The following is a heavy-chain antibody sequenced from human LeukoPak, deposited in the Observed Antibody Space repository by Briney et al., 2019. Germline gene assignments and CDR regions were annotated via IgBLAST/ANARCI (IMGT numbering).Heavy chain of an antibody. CDR2: INQDGTEK. Sequence: RAGGSLSLFCAASGFIFSRYWVSWVRQARGEGLECLAKINQDGTEKYYVDCVTGRLPISRDNAKNSLYLKMTSLRVEDPAVYSGGKAGEIGSVDYWSQGTL. J-gene: IGHJ4*02. CDR3: GKAGEIGSVDY. D-gene: IGHD2-15*01. CDR1: GFIFSRYW. V-gene: IGHV3-7*01.